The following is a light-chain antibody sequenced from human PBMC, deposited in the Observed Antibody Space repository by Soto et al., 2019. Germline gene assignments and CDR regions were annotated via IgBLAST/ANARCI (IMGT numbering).Light chain of an antibody. CDR2: AAS. J-gene: IGKJ1*01. CDR1: QSIVTY. CDR3: QQSYSTPPWT. V-gene: IGKV1-39*01. Sequence: DIQMTQSPSSLSASVGDRVTITCRASQSIVTYLNWYLQKPGKAPKLLIYAASNLQSGVPSRFSGSGSGTDFTLTISSLQPEYFATYFCQQSYSTPPWTFGQGTKVEIK.